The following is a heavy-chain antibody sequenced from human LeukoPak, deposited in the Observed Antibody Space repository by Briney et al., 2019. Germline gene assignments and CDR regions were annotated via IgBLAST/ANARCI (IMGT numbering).Heavy chain of an antibody. CDR1: GYSISSGYY. D-gene: IGHD5-12*01. Sequence: SETLSLTCTVSGYSISSGYYWGWIRPPPGKGLEWIGSIYHSGSTYYNPSLKSRVTISVDTSKNQFSLKLSSVTAADTAVYYCAREGGDIVATIKWGQGTLVTVSS. CDR2: IYHSGST. V-gene: IGHV4-38-2*02. CDR3: AREGGDIVATIK. J-gene: IGHJ4*02.